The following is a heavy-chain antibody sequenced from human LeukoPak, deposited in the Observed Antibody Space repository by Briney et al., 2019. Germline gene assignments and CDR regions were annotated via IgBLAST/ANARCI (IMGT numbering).Heavy chain of an antibody. CDR1: GFTFTGYY. D-gene: IGHD3-22*01. Sequence: ASMKVSCKTSGFTFTGYYMHWVRQAPGQGLEWMGWINPNSGGTNYAQKFQGRVTMTRDTSISTAYMELSRLRSDDTAVYYCASGVNYYDSSGFPDAFDIWGQGTVVTVSS. V-gene: IGHV1-2*02. CDR2: INPNSGGT. CDR3: ASGVNYYDSSGFPDAFDI. J-gene: IGHJ3*02.